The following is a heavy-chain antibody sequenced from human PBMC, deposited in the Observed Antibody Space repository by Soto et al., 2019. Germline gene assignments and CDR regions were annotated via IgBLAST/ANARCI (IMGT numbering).Heavy chain of an antibody. CDR2: IYHSGST. D-gene: IGHD4-17*01. CDR1: GASISSTDW. J-gene: IGHJ3*02. V-gene: IGHV4-4*02. Sequence: SETLSLTCAVSGASISSTDWWSWVRQPPGKGLEWLGEIYHSGSTYYNPSLRSRVAISVDTSQNLFSLTLTSVTAADTAGYYCARGRPDYGGNSGFGAFDIWGQGTMVTVSS. CDR3: ARGRPDYGGNSGFGAFDI.